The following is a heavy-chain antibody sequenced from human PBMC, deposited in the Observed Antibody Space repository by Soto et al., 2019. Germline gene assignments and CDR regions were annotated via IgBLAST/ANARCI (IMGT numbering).Heavy chain of an antibody. D-gene: IGHD3-10*01. J-gene: IGHJ4*02. Sequence: QVQLVQSGAEVKKPGASVRVSCKASGYIFNTYALHWVRQAPGQRLEWMGWINAGNGNTKYSPNFQGRVTFIRDTSESTAYMELNSLRSEDTAVYYCASPSYGSGNFYWGQGTLVTVSS. CDR2: INAGNGNT. CDR3: ASPSYGSGNFY. V-gene: IGHV1-3*01. CDR1: GYIFNTYA.